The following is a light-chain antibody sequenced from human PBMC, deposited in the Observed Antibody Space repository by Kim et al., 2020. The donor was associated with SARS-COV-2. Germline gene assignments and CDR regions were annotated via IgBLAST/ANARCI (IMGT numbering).Light chain of an antibody. J-gene: IGKJ4*01. V-gene: IGKV1-27*01. CDR1: QGIINY. CDR3: QKYNSALSLT. Sequence: SVGHRVTITCRASQGIINYLAWYQQKPGKVPKLLIYAASTLQSGVPSRFSGSGSGTDFTLTISSLQPEDVATYYCQKYNSALSLTFGGGTKVDIK. CDR2: AAS.